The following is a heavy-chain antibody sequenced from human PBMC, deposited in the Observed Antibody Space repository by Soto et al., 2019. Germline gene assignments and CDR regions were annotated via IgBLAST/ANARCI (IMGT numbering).Heavy chain of an antibody. CDR3: ARMIVVVPAAINWFDH. J-gene: IGHJ5*02. Sequence: XGPTLVNPTETLTLTGTVSGFSLSNARMGVSWIRQPPGKALEWLAHIFSNDEKSYSTSLKSRLTISKDTSKSQVVLTMTNMDPVDTATYYCARMIVVVPAAINWFDHWGQGPLVTVSS. D-gene: IGHD2-2*01. CDR1: GFSLSNARMG. V-gene: IGHV2-26*01. CDR2: IFSNDEK.